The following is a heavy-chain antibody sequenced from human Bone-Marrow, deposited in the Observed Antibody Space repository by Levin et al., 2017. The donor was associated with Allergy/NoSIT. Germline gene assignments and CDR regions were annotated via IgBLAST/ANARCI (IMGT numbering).Heavy chain of an antibody. V-gene: IGHV3-9*01. Sequence: LSLTCVASGFTFEDFGMHWVRHVPGKGLQWVSGITANSDNIGYADSVEGRFTVSRDNAKKSLFLQMNSLRPEDTALYYCAKVRAAASGTGYFDSWGQGTWVTVSS. CDR1: GFTFEDFG. CDR3: AKVRAAASGTGYFDS. J-gene: IGHJ4*02. D-gene: IGHD1-26*01. CDR2: ITANSDNI.